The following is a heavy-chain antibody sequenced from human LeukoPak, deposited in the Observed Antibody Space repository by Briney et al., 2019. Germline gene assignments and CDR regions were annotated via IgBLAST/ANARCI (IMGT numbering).Heavy chain of an antibody. CDR2: ISGSGGST. CDR3: AKEQLWVYYFDY. Sequence: GGSLRLSCAASGFAFSSFAMNWVRQAPGKGLEWVSAISGSGGSTYYADPVKGRFTISRDNSKNTLYLQMNSLRAEDTAVYYCAKEQLWVYYFDYWGQGTLVTVSS. D-gene: IGHD5-18*01. J-gene: IGHJ4*02. CDR1: GFAFSSFA. V-gene: IGHV3-23*01.